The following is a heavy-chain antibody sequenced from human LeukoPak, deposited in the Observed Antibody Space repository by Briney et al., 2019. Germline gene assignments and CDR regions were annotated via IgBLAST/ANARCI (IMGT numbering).Heavy chain of an antibody. V-gene: IGHV4-34*01. D-gene: IGHD2-2*02. Sequence: PSETLSLTCAVYGGSFSGYYWSWIRQPPGKGLEWIGEINHSGSTNYNPSLKSRVTISVDTSKNQFSLKLSSVTAADTAVYYCARRGVVVPAAIREGKRPYNWFDPWGQGTLVTVSS. CDR1: GGSFSGYY. CDR3: ARRGVVVPAAIREGKRPYNWFDP. CDR2: INHSGST. J-gene: IGHJ5*02.